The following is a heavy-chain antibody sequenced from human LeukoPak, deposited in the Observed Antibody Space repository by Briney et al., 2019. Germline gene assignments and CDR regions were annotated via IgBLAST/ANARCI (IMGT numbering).Heavy chain of an antibody. CDR2: INHSGST. V-gene: IGHV4-34*01. CDR1: GGSFSGYY. J-gene: IGHJ4*02. Sequence: PSETLSLTCAVYGGSFSGYYWSWIRQPPGKGLEWIGEINHSGSTNYNPSLKSRVTISVDTSKNQFSLKLSSVTAADTAVYYCARSPWGPYFDYWGQGTLVTVSS. D-gene: IGHD3-16*01. CDR3: ARSPWGPYFDY.